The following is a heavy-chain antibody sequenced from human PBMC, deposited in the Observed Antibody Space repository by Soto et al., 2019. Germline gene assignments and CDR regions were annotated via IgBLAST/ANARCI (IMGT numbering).Heavy chain of an antibody. CDR1: GGTFSSYT. Sequence: QVQLVQSGAEVKKPGSSVKVSCKASGGTFSSYTISWVRQAPGQGLEWMGRIIPILGIANYAQKFQGRVTITADKSTSTAYMELSSLRSEDTAVYYCARVGCSGGSCYSNWFDPWGQGTLVTVSS. CDR3: ARVGCSGGSCYSNWFDP. J-gene: IGHJ5*02. D-gene: IGHD2-15*01. CDR2: IIPILGIA. V-gene: IGHV1-69*02.